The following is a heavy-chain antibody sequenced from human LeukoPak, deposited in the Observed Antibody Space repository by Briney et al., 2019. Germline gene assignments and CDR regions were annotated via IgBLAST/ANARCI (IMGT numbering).Heavy chain of an antibody. V-gene: IGHV4-39*01. CDR2: IYYSGST. CDR1: GGSISSSSYS. D-gene: IGHD4-17*01. CDR3: ARRPTTVTTENWFDP. Sequence: SETLSLTCTVSGGSISSSSYSWGWLRQPPGKGLEWIGSIYYSGSTYYNPSLKSRVTISVDTSKNQFSLKLSSVTAADTAVYYCARRPTTVTTENWFDPWGQGTLVTVSS. J-gene: IGHJ5*02.